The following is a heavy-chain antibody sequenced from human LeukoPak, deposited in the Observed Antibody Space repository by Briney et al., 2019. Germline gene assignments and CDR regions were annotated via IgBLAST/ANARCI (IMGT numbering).Heavy chain of an antibody. Sequence: ASVKVSCKASGYTFTSYGISWVRQAPGQGLEWMGWISAYNGNTNYAQKLQGRVTVTTDTSTSTAYMELRSLRSDDTAVYYCARDPRYYDSSGRSPSYFDYWGQGTLVTVSS. CDR2: ISAYNGNT. CDR3: ARDPRYYDSSGRSPSYFDY. V-gene: IGHV1-18*01. CDR1: GYTFTSYG. J-gene: IGHJ4*02. D-gene: IGHD3-22*01.